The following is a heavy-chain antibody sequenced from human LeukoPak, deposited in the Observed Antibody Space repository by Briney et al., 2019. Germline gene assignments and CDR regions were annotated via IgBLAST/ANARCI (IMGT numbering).Heavy chain of an antibody. V-gene: IGHV4-34*01. CDR1: GGSFIGFH. D-gene: IGHD2-2*01. J-gene: IGHJ4*02. CDR3: ARVARCTSCFDVDY. CDR2: INHSGST. Sequence: SETLSLTCAVYGGSFIGFHWNWIRQAPGKGLEWIGGINHSGSTNYNPSLKSRVTISVDTSKNQFSLTLSSVTAADTAVYYCARVARCTSCFDVDYWGQGTLVTVSS.